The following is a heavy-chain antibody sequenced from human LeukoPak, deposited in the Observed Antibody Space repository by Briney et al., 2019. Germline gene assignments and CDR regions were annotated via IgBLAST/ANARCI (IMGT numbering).Heavy chain of an antibody. V-gene: IGHV4-39*07. D-gene: IGHD3-10*01. J-gene: IGHJ5*02. Sequence: SETLSLTCTVSGGSISSSSYYWGWIRQPPGKGLEWIGSIYHSESTFYNPSLKSRVTISVDPSKNQFSLKLNSVIVADTAVYYCGRDQDYYGSGSHGPDHRGQGILVTV. CDR3: GRDQDYYGSGSHGPDH. CDR2: IYHSEST. CDR1: GGSISSSSYY.